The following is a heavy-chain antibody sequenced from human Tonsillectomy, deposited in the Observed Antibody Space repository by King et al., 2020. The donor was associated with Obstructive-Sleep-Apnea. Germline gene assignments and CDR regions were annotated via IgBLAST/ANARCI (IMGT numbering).Heavy chain of an antibody. V-gene: IGHV2-26*01. CDR2: IFSNDEK. CDR3: ARSNYYDSSAYYYGLDY. D-gene: IGHD3-22*01. J-gene: IGHJ4*02. CDR1: GFSLSNARMG. Sequence: VTLQESGPVLVKPPETLTLTCTVSGFSLSNARMGVSWIRQPPGKALEWLAHIFSNDEKSYSTSLKSRLTISKDTSKSQVVLTMTNMDPVDTATYYCARSNYYDSSAYYYGLDYWGQGTLVTVSS.